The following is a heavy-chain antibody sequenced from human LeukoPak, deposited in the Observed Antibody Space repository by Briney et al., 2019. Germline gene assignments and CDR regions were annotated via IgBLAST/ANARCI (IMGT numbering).Heavy chain of an antibody. J-gene: IGHJ4*02. CDR1: GGSISSYY. CDR3: AMNYYDSSGYYM. V-gene: IGHV4-59*01. Sequence: SETLSLTCTVSGGSISSYYWSWIRQPPGKGLEWIGYIYYSGSTNYNPSLKSRVTISVDTSKNQFSLKLSSVTAADTAVYYCAMNYYDSSGYYMWGQGTLVTVSS. CDR2: IYYSGST. D-gene: IGHD3-22*01.